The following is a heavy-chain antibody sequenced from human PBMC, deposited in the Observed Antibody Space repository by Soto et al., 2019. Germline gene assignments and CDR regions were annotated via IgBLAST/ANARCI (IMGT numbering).Heavy chain of an antibody. CDR2: INPSGGST. D-gene: IGHD3-3*01. CDR3: AREPLRFLEWFRFDY. V-gene: IGHV1-46*01. CDR1: GYTFTSYY. J-gene: IGHJ4*02. Sequence: ASVKVSCKASGYTFTSYYMHWVRQAPGQGLEWMGIINPSGGSTSYAQKFQGRVTMTRDTSTSTVYMELSSLRSEDTAVYYCAREPLRFLEWFRFDYWGQGTLVTVSS.